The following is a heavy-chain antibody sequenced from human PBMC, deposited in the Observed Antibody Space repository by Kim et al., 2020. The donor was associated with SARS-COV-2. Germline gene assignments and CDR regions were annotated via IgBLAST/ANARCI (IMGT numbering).Heavy chain of an antibody. CDR2: IKSKTDCGTT. V-gene: IGHV3-15*01. D-gene: IGHD5-12*01. J-gene: IGHJ4*02. Sequence: GGSLRLSCAASGFTFSNAWMSWVRQAPGKGLEWVGRIKSKTDCGTTDYAAPVKGRFTISRDDSKNTLYLQMNSLKTEDTAVYYCTTDPVATFYFDYWGQGTLVTVSS. CDR1: GFTFSNAW. CDR3: TTDPVATFYFDY.